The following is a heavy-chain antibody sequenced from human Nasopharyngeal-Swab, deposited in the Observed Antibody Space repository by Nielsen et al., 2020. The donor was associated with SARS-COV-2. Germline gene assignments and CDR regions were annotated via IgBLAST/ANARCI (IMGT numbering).Heavy chain of an antibody. CDR2: IWYDGGNK. V-gene: IGHV3-33*01. Sequence: GGFLRPSCATSGFRFGSSGMPWFPRAPDKGLEGVAVIWYDGGNKYYADSVKGRFTVSRDDSKSTLNLQMNTLRAENTAVYYCGRDILSQGNYMDVWGKGTTVTVSS. CDR1: GFRFGSSG. CDR3: GRDILSQGNYMDV. J-gene: IGHJ6*03. D-gene: IGHD2-2*02.